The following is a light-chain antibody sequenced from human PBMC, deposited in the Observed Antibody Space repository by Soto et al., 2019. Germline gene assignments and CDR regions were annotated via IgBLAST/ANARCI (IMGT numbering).Light chain of an antibody. CDR2: STN. Sequence: QAVVTQEPSFSVSPGGTVTLTCGLTSGSVSTSHHPSWYQQTPGQAPRTLVYSTNSRSSGVPDRFSGSILGNKAALTITGAQAEDESDYYCVLYMGSGTWMFGGGTKLTVL. CDR1: SGSVSTSHH. J-gene: IGLJ3*02. CDR3: VLYMGSGTWM. V-gene: IGLV8-61*01.